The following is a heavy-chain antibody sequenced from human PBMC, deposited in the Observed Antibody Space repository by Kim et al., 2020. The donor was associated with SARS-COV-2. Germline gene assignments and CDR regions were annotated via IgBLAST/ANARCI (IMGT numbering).Heavy chain of an antibody. CDR3: ARTSITMIVVVTHFDY. CDR1: GGSISSGGYY. CDR2: IYYSGST. D-gene: IGHD3-22*01. V-gene: IGHV4-31*03. J-gene: IGHJ4*02. Sequence: SETLSLTCTVSGGSISSGGYYWSWIRQHPGKGLEWIGYIYYSGSTYYNPSLKGRVTISVDTSKNQFSLKLSSVTAANTAVYYCARTSITMIVVVTHFDYWGQGTLVTGAS.